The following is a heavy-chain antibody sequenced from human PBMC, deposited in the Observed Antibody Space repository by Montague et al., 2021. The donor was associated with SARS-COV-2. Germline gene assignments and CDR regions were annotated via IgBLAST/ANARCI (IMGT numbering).Heavy chain of an antibody. J-gene: IGHJ4*02. CDR3: ASRGAGWFGSNPERFDY. Sequence: SETLSLTCAVSGGSISSSNWWSWVRQPPGKGLEWIGEIYHSGSTNYNPPLKSRVTISVDKAKNQFSPKLSSVIAADTAVYYCASRGAGWFGSNPERFDYWGQGTLVTVSS. V-gene: IGHV4-4*02. D-gene: IGHD3-10*01. CDR1: GGSISSSNW. CDR2: IYHSGST.